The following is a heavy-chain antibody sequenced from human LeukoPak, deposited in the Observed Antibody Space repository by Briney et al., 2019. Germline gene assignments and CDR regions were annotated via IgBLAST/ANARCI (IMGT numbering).Heavy chain of an antibody. J-gene: IGHJ3*02. V-gene: IGHV4-38-2*01. CDR2: MYESGST. CDR1: GFTFSDYG. CDR3: ARVGDFYHNSGYYLYKDAFDI. Sequence: GSLRLSCAASGFTFSDYGMSWVRQAPGKGLEWIGSMYESGSTYYNPSLKSRVTVSLDPSKNQFSLKLSSVTAADTAVYYCARVGDFYHNSGYYLYKDAFDIWGQGTMVTVSS. D-gene: IGHD3-22*01.